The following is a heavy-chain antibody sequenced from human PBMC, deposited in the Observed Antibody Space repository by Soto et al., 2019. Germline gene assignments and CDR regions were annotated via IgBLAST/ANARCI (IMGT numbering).Heavy chain of an antibody. CDR3: ARVRQGCSANNGYFDP. CDR1: GGSVRAPDW. D-gene: IGHD6-25*01. J-gene: IGHJ5*01. Sequence: SETLSLTCTLSGGSVRAPDWWNWVRQSPDKGLEWIAEDHISGHSNYNPSLRSRVSVSIDSSKNQFYLNLNAVTAADTAIYYCARVRQGCSANNGYFDPWGQGTQVTVSS. CDR2: DHISGHS. V-gene: IGHV4-4*02.